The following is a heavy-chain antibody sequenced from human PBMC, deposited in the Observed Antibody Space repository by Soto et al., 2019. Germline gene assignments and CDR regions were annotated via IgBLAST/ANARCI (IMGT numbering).Heavy chain of an antibody. D-gene: IGHD6-25*01. CDR2: IYYSGST. V-gene: IGHV4-39*01. CDR3: ARIPIAATPYYFDY. J-gene: IGHJ4*01. CDR1: GGSISSSSYY. Sequence: SETLSLTCTVSGGSISSSSYYWGWIRQPPGKGLEWIGSIYYSGSTYYNPSLKSRVTISVDTSKNQFSLKLSSVTAADTAVYYCARIPIAATPYYFDYWGHGTLATVSS.